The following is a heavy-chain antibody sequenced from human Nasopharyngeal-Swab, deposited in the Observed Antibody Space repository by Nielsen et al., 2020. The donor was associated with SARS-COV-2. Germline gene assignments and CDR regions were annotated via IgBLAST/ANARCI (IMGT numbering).Heavy chain of an antibody. CDR2: INHSGST. D-gene: IGHD2-2*01. Sequence: SQTLSLTCAVYGGSFSGYYWSWIRQPPGKGLEWIGEINHSGSTNHNPSLKSRVTISVDTSKNQFSLKLSSVTAADTAVYYCARASKDIVVVPAAELDYWGQGTLVTVSS. V-gene: IGHV4-34*01. CDR1: GGSFSGYY. CDR3: ARASKDIVVVPAAELDY. J-gene: IGHJ4*02.